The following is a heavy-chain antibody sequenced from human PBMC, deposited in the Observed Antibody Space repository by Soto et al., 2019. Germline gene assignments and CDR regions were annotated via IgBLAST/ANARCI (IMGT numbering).Heavy chain of an antibody. CDR1: GGSISSSSYY. J-gene: IGHJ5*02. CDR3: ARQGRVTIFGVVRSWFDP. V-gene: IGHV4-39*01. CDR2: IYYSGST. Sequence: PSETLSLTCTVSGGSISSSSYYWGWIRQPPGKGLEWIGSIYYSGSTYYNPSLKSRVTISVDTSKNQFSLKLSSATAADTAVYYCARQGRVTIFGVVRSWFDPWGQGTLVTVSS. D-gene: IGHD3-3*01.